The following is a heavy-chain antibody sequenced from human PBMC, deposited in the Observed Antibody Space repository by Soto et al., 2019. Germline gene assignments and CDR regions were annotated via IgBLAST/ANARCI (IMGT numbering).Heavy chain of an antibody. CDR2: ISGSGGST. J-gene: IGHJ6*02. CDR3: AKDLPLGPHYYYYGMDV. D-gene: IGHD7-27*01. V-gene: IGHV3-23*01. CDR1: GFTFSSYA. Sequence: PGGSLRLSCAASGFTFSSYAMSWVRQAPGKGLEWVSAISGSGGSTYYADSVKGRFTISRDNSKNTLYLQMNSLRAEDTAVYYCAKDLPLGPHYYYYGMDVWGQGTTVTVSS.